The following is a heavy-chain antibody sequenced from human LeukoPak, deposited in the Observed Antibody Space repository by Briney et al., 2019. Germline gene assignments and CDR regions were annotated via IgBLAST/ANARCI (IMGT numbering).Heavy chain of an antibody. J-gene: IGHJ5*02. CDR3: ARGELWFDP. CDR2: IYYTGST. Sequence: PSETLSLTCSVSDDSIRNSYWNWVRQPPGKGLEWIGYIYYTGSTNYNPSLKSRVTMSVDTSKNQLSLKLASVTAADTAVYFCARGELWFDPWGQGTLVTVSS. CDR1: DDSIRNSY. V-gene: IGHV4-59*01. D-gene: IGHD1-7*01.